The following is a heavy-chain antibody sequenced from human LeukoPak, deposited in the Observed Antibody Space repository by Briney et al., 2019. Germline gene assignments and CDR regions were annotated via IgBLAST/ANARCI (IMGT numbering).Heavy chain of an antibody. CDR2: ITSSSTYI. V-gene: IGHV3-21*04. J-gene: IGHJ3*02. D-gene: IGHD3-22*01. CDR1: GFTFSTYN. CDR3: AKSWNYYDSSGDDALDI. Sequence: RGSLRLSCAAPGFTFSTYNMNWVRQAPGKGLGWVSSITSSSTYIYYADSVKGRFTISRDNAKNSLYLQMNSLRVEDTAVYYCAKSWNYYDSSGDDALDIWGQGTMVTVSS.